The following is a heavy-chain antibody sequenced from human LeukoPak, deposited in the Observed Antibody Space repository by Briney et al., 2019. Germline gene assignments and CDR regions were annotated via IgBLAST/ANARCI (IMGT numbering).Heavy chain of an antibody. CDR1: KASYIGDS. Sequence: SETLSLTCAVSKASYIGDSWSWIRQPPGKGLEWIGEINHSGSTNYNPSLKSRVTISVDTSKNQFSLKLSSVTAADTAVYYCAREGDSSSVGWFDPWGQGTLVTVSS. V-gene: IGHV4-34*01. CDR3: AREGDSSSVGWFDP. D-gene: IGHD6-13*01. CDR2: INHSGST. J-gene: IGHJ5*02.